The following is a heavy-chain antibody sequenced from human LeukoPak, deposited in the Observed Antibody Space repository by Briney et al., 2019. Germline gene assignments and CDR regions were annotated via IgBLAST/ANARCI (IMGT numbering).Heavy chain of an antibody. V-gene: IGHV3-7*01. D-gene: IGHD4-17*01. Sequence: GGSLRLSCAASGFTFSSYWMSWVRQAPGKGLEWVANIKQDGSEKYYVDSVKGRFTISRDNAKNSLYLQMNSLRAEDTAVYYCARLWGPTVTSFDYWGQGTLVTVSS. CDR2: IKQDGSEK. J-gene: IGHJ4*02. CDR1: GFTFSSYW. CDR3: ARLWGPTVTSFDY.